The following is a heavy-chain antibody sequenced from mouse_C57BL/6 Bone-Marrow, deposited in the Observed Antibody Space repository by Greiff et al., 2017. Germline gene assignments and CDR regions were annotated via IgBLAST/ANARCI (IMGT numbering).Heavy chain of an antibody. CDR1: GCTFTGYW. V-gene: IGHV1-9*01. CDR3: ARPDGYYSAWFAY. Sequence: LVESGAELMKPGASVKLSCKATGCTFTGYWIEWVKQRPGHGLEWIGEILPGSGSTNYNEKFKGKATFTADPSSNTAYMQRSSLTTEDSAIYYCARPDGYYSAWFAYWGQGTLVTVSA. D-gene: IGHD2-3*01. J-gene: IGHJ3*01. CDR2: ILPGSGST.